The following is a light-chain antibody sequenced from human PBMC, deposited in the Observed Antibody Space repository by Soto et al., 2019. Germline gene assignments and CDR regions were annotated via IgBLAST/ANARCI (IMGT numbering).Light chain of an antibody. CDR2: DVS. J-gene: IGKJ2*02. CDR3: KQYNNYPRT. V-gene: IGKV1-5*01. CDR1: QSTSTR. Sequence: DIQMTQSPSTLSASVGDRVTITCRASQSTSTRLAWYQQKPGKAPNILIYDVSSLESEVTSRFSVGGPGTEFTLTNNSLQPDDFATYYGKQYNNYPRTCGQGTKLEIK.